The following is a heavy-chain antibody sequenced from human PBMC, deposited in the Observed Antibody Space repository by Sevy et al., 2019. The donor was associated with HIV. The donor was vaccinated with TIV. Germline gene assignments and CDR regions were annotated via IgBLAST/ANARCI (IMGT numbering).Heavy chain of an antibody. J-gene: IGHJ1*01. CDR2: ISGSGGST. CDR3: AKGIAAAGTGYFQH. Sequence: GGSLRLSCAASGFTFSSYAMSWVRQAPGKGLEWVSAISGSGGSTYYADSVKGRFTISRDNSKNTLYLKMNSLRAEDTAVYYCAKGIAAAGTGYFQHWGQGTLVTVSS. CDR1: GFTFSSYA. D-gene: IGHD6-13*01. V-gene: IGHV3-23*01.